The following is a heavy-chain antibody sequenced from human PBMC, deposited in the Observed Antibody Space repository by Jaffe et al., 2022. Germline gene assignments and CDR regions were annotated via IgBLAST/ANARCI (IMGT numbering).Heavy chain of an antibody. J-gene: IGHJ3*02. V-gene: IGHV1-46*01. CDR1: GYTFTSYY. D-gene: IGHD2-2*01. Sequence: QVQLVQSGAEVKKPGASVKVSCKASGYTFTSYYMHWVRQAPGQGLEWMGIINPSGGSTSYAQKFQGRVTMTRDTSTSTVYMELSSLRSEDTAVYYCARGYCSSTSCYEAGGDAFDIWGQGTMVTVSS. CDR3: ARGYCSSTSCYEAGGDAFDI. CDR2: INPSGGST.